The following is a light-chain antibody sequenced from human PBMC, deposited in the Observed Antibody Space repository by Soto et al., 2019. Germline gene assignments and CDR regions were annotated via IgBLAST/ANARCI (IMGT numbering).Light chain of an antibody. Sequence: DIQMNQSPSTLSASVGDRVTITCRASQSISSWLAWYQQKPGKAPKLLIYKASSLESGVPSRFSCSGSGTELTLTISSLQPDDFATYYCQQYNSYSRTFGQGTKVEIK. J-gene: IGKJ1*01. V-gene: IGKV1-5*03. CDR2: KAS. CDR1: QSISSW. CDR3: QQYNSYSRT.